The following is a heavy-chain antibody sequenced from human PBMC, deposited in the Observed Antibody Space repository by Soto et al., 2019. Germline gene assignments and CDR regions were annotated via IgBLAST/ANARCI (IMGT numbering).Heavy chain of an antibody. CDR3: TTGLSNGYYNFDY. CDR1: GFTFINAW. V-gene: IGHV3-15*01. Sequence: PGGSLRLSCEASGFTFINAWMSWVRQAPGKGLEWVGRIKGEADGGTTDYAAPVKGRITISRDHSKDTLYLQMNSLRTEDTAVYYCTTGLSNGYYNFDYWGQGTPVTVSS. CDR2: IKGEADGGTT. D-gene: IGHD3-22*01. J-gene: IGHJ4*02.